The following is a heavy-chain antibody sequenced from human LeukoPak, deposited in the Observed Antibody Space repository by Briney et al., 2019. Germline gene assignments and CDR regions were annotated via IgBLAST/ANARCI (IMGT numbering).Heavy chain of an antibody. D-gene: IGHD4-17*01. J-gene: IGHJ4*02. CDR2: IIPILGIA. CDR1: GGTFSNYT. Sequence: SVKVSCKASGGTFSNYTISWVRQAPGQGLEWMGRIIPILGIANYAQKFQGRVTITADKSTSTAYMVLSSLRSEDTAVYYCAGHHDYGFDYWGQGTLVTVSS. CDR3: AGHHDYGFDY. V-gene: IGHV1-69*02.